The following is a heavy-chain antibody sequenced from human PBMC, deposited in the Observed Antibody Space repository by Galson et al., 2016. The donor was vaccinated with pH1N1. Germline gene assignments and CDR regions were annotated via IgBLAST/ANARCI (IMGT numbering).Heavy chain of an antibody. J-gene: IGHJ3*02. CDR2: VHYDGNNK. D-gene: IGHD3-3*01. Sequence: SLRLSCAASGFAFSSYEMNWVRQAPGKGLEWVTFVHYDGNNKYYADSVKGRFTVSRDNSKNTLYLQMNSLRAEDTAHYYCASNQRFLEQDAFDIWGLGTRVTVSS. V-gene: IGHV3-30*02. CDR3: ASNQRFLEQDAFDI. CDR1: GFAFSSYE.